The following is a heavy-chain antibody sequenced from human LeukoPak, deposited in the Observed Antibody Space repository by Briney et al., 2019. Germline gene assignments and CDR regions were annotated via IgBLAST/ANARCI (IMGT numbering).Heavy chain of an antibody. CDR2: IKYDGSEK. CDR1: GFTFSSYG. CDR3: AKDLQRVATTGNWYFDL. D-gene: IGHD4-17*01. Sequence: PGGSLRLSCAASGFTFSSYGVHWVRQAPGKGLDWVAFIKYDGSEKYYADSVKGRFTISRDNSKGTVLLQMSGLRVDDTALYFCAKDLQRVATTGNWYFDLWGRGNMVTVSS. V-gene: IGHV3-30*02. J-gene: IGHJ2*01.